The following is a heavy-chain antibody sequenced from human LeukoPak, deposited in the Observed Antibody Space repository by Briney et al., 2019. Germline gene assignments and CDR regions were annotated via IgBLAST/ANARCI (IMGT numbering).Heavy chain of an antibody. CDR1: GGSISSYF. J-gene: IGHJ4*02. CDR3: ARGATIYFDY. Sequence: KPSETLSLTCTVSGGSISSYFWSWIRQPPGKGLEWIGYIYYSGSTNYNPSLKSRVTISVDTSKNQFSLKLSSVTAADTAVYYCARGATIYFDYWGQGTLVTVSS. CDR2: IYYSGST. D-gene: IGHD5-12*01. V-gene: IGHV4-59*01.